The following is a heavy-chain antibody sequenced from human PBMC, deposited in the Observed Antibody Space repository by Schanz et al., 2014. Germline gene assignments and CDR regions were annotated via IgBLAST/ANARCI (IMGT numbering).Heavy chain of an antibody. V-gene: IGHV3-33*01. CDR2: IWYDENNK. J-gene: IGHJ4*02. CDR1: GFAFSVYG. D-gene: IGHD3-16*01. Sequence: QVQMVESGGGVVQPGRSLRLSCAASGFAFSVYGMHWVRQAPGKGLEWVAVIWYDENNKYYADSVKGRFTMSRDNSKNTLYLQMNSLRAEDTAVYYCARDSRPNYDCVTAYYANDYWGRGTLVTVSS. CDR3: ARDSRPNYDCVTAYYANDY.